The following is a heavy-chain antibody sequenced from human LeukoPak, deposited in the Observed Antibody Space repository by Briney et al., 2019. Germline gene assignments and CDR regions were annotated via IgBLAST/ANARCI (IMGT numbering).Heavy chain of an antibody. V-gene: IGHV4-34*01. CDR3: AMRVVGYCSSTSCYPFDY. CDR1: GGSFSGYY. D-gene: IGHD2-2*01. CDR2: INHSGST. J-gene: IGHJ4*02. Sequence: SETLSLTCAVNGGSFSGYYWSWIRQPPGKGLEWIGEINHSGSTNYNPSLKSRVTISVDTSNNQFSLKLSSVTAADTAVYYCAMRVVGYCSSTSCYPFDYWGQGTLVTVSS.